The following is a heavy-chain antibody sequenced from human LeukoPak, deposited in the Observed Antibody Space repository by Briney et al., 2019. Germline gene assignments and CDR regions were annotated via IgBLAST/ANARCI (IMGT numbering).Heavy chain of an antibody. CDR2: ISYDGSNK. CDR3: ATHKYYDFWSGYYPEYYFDY. V-gene: IGHV3-30*03. D-gene: IGHD3-3*01. CDR1: GFTFSSYG. Sequence: PGRSLRLSCADSGFTFSSYGMHWVRQAPGKGLEWVAVISYDGSNKYYADSVKGRFTISRDNSKNTLYLQMNSLRAEDTAVYYCATHKYYDFWSGYYPEYYFDYWGQGTLVTVSS. J-gene: IGHJ4*02.